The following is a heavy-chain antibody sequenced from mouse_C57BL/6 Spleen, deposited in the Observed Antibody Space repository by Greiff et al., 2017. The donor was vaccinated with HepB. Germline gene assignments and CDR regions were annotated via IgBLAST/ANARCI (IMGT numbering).Heavy chain of an antibody. CDR3: ARGDYDGLLYAMDY. V-gene: IGHV14-3*01. J-gene: IGHJ4*01. CDR1: GFNIKNTY. D-gene: IGHD2-4*01. Sequence: EVQVVESVAELVRPGASVKLSCTASGFNIKNTYMHWVKQRPEQGLEWIGRIDPANGNTKYAPKFQGKATITPDTSSNTAYLQLSSLTSEDTAIYYCARGDYDGLLYAMDYWGQGTSVTVSS. CDR2: IDPANGNT.